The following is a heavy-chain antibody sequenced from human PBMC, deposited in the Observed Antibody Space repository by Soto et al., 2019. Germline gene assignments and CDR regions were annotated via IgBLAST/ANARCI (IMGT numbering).Heavy chain of an antibody. CDR1: EFTFKYYG. V-gene: IGHV3-30*18. D-gene: IGHD1-20*01. J-gene: IGHJ5*02. CDR2: ISDDGIRK. CDR3: AKHMGHRYPKNWFDP. Sequence: HPGGSLRLSCAASEFTFKYYGMHWVRQAPGKGLEWVAFISDDGIRKYYVDSVKGRFTISRDNSKNTLYLQMNSLRAEDTAVYYCAKHMGHRYPKNWFDPWGQGTLVTVSS.